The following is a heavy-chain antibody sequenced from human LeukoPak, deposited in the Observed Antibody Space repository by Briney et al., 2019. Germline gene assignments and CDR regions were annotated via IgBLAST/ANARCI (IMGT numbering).Heavy chain of an antibody. CDR1: GFTFSSYW. D-gene: IGHD6-13*01. J-gene: IGHJ6*03. Sequence: GGSLRLPCAASGFTFSSYWMSWVRQAPGKGLEWVANIKQDGSEKYYVDSVKGRFTISRDNAKNSLYLQMNSLRAEDTAVYYCARDAAVQQLDYYYYYMDVWGKGTTVTVSS. CDR2: IKQDGSEK. CDR3: ARDAAVQQLDYYYYYMDV. V-gene: IGHV3-7*01.